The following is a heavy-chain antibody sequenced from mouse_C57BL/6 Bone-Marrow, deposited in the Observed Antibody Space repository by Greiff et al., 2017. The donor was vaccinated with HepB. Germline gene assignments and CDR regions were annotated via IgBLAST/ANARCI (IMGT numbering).Heavy chain of an antibody. CDR1: GFTFSDYY. D-gene: IGHD1-1*01. CDR2: INYDGSST. V-gene: IGHV5-16*01. Sequence: EVHLVESEGGLVQPGSSMKLSCTASGFTFSDYYMAWVRQVPEKGLEWVANINYDGSSTYYLDSLKSRFIISRDNAKNILYLQMSSLKSEDTATYYCARAGDYYGSSYVDYWGQGTTLTVSS. CDR3: ARAGDYYGSSYVDY. J-gene: IGHJ2*01.